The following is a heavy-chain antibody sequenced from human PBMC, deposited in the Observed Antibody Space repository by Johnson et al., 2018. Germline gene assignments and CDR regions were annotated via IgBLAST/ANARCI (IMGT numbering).Heavy chain of an antibody. V-gene: IGHV3-48*01. J-gene: IGHJ3*02. Sequence: VQLVESGGGLVQPGGSLRLSCAASGFSFSSYSMNWVRQAPGKGLEWVSFISSSSSTIYYADHVKGRFTNPRNNAKNSLYLQSKSRRAEDTAVYYCAGGIDTSGWYGTAFDIWGQGTMVTVSS. CDR3: AGGIDTSGWYGTAFDI. CDR1: GFSFSSYS. D-gene: IGHD6-19*01. CDR2: ISSSSSTI.